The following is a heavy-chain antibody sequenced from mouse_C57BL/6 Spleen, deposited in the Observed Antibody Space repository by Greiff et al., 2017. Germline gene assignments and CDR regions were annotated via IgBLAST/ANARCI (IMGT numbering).Heavy chain of an antibody. V-gene: IGHV1-64*01. D-gene: IGHD3-1*01. CDR3: ARSGGDRYFDD. CDR2: IHPNSGST. CDR1: GYTFTSYW. J-gene: IGHJ2*01. Sequence: VQLQQPGAELVKPGASVKLSCKASGYTFTSYWMHWVKQRPGQGLEWIGMIHPNSGSTNYNEKFKSKATLTVDKSSSTAYMQLSSLTSEDSAVYYCARSGGDRYFDDWGQGTTRTVSS.